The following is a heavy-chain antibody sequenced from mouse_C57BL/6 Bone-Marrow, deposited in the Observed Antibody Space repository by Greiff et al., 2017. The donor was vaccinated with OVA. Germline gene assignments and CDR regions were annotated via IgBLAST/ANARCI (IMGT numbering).Heavy chain of an antibody. CDR3: ARYDYDREAWFAY. Sequence: QVQLQQPGAELVRPGTSVKLSCKASGYTFTSYWMHWVKQRPGQGLEWIGVIDPSDSYTNYNQKFKGKSTLTVDKSSSTAYMQLSSLTSEDSAVYYCARYDYDREAWFAYWGQGTLVTVAA. D-gene: IGHD2-4*01. J-gene: IGHJ3*01. CDR1: GYTFTSYW. V-gene: IGHV1-59*01. CDR2: IDPSDSYT.